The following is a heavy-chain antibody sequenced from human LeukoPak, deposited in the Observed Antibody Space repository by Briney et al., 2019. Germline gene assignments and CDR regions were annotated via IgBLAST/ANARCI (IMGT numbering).Heavy chain of an antibody. CDR1: GFTFSSYA. J-gene: IGHJ6*02. Sequence: GGSLRLSCAASGFTFSSYAMHWVRHAPGKGLEWVAVISYDGSNKYYADSVKGRFTISRDNSKNTLYLQMNSLRAEDTAVYYCARDGGYYGMDVWGQGTTVTVSS. V-gene: IGHV3-30-3*01. CDR2: ISYDGSNK. CDR3: ARDGGYYGMDV. D-gene: IGHD2-15*01.